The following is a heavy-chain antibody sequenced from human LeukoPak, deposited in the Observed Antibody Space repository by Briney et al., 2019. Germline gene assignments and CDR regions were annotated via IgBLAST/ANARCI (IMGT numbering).Heavy chain of an antibody. J-gene: IGHJ4*02. V-gene: IGHV4-39*07. CDR3: AREEEMATIIFFDY. CDR1: GGSISSSSYY. D-gene: IGHD5-24*01. CDR2: IYYSGST. Sequence: PSETLSLTCTVSGGSISSSSYYWGWIRQPPGKGLEWIGSIYYSGSTYYNPSLKSRVTISVDTSKNQFSLKLSSVTAADTAVYYCAREEEMATIIFFDYWGQGTLVTVSS.